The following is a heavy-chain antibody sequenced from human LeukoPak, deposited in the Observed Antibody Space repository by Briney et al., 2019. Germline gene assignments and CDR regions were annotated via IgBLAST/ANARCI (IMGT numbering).Heavy chain of an antibody. CDR2: IKQDGSEK. D-gene: IGHD6-19*01. CDR3: ARRQWLVAGGFDY. V-gene: IGHV3-7*01. J-gene: IGHJ4*02. Sequence: PGGSLRLSXAASGFTFCSYWVSWVRQAPGKGLEWVANIKQDGSEKYYVDSVKGRFTISRDNAKNSLYLQMNSLRAEDTAVYYCARRQWLVAGGFDYWGQGTLVTVSS. CDR1: GFTFCSYW.